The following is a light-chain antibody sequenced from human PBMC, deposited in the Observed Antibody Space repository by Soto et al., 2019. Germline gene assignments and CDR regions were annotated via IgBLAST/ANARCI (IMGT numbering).Light chain of an antibody. J-gene: IGLJ3*02. Sequence: NFMLTQPHSVSESPGKTVTISCTRSSGSIASNYVQWYHQRPGSAPTIVMYEDNQRPSGVPDRFSGSIDRSSNSASLTISGLKTEDEGGFYCQSYDSSNWVFGGGTKLTVL. CDR1: SGSIASNY. CDR2: EDN. CDR3: QSYDSSNWV. V-gene: IGLV6-57*04.